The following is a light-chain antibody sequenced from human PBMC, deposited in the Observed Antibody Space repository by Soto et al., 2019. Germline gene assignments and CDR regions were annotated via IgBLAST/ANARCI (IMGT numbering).Light chain of an antibody. CDR3: SSYTSSSTPYV. CDR1: SSDVGGYNY. J-gene: IGLJ1*01. CDR2: YVS. Sequence: QSVLTQPASVSGSPGQSITISCTGTSSDVGGYNYVSWYQQHPGKAPKLMIYYVSNRPSGVSIRFSGSKSGNTASLTISGLQAEDEADYYCSSYTSSSTPYVFGTGTKVTVL. V-gene: IGLV2-14*01.